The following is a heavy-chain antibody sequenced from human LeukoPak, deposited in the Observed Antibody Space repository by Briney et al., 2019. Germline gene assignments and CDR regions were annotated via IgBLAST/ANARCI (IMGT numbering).Heavy chain of an antibody. Sequence: GGSLRLSCAASGFTFSSYAMHWVRQAPGKGLEWVAVISYDGSNKYYADSVKGRFTISRDNSKDTLYLQMNSLRAEDTAVYYCHLGATNGFDYWGQGTLVTVSS. CDR2: ISYDGSNK. J-gene: IGHJ4*02. CDR3: HLGATNGFDY. CDR1: GFTFSSYA. D-gene: IGHD1-26*01. V-gene: IGHV3-30-3*01.